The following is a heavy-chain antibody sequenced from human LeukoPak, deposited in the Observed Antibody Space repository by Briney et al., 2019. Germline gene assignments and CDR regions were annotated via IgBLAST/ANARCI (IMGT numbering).Heavy chain of an antibody. CDR3: ARARSRYCSGGSCYWVGMDV. CDR2: IYYSGST. V-gene: IGHV4-59*01. D-gene: IGHD2-15*01. Sequence: SETLSLTCTVSGGSISSYYWSWIRQPPGKGLEWIGYIYYSGSTNHNPSLKSRVTISVDTSKNQFSLRLSSVTAADTAVYYCARARSRYCSGGSCYWVGMDVWGQGTTVTVSS. J-gene: IGHJ6*02. CDR1: GGSISSYY.